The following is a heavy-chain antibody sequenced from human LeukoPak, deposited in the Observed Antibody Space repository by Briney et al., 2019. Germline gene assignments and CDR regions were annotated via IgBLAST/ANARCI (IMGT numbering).Heavy chain of an antibody. CDR1: GYSFTSYW. CDR3: ARQTCSGGRCYFDY. CDR2: INPGDSVT. Sequence: PGESLKISCKGSGYSFTSYWIGWVRQMPGKGLEWMGIINPGDSVTRYSPSFQGQVTISADTSISTAYLQWSSLKASDKVMYYCARQTCSGGRCYFDYWGQGTLVTVSS. J-gene: IGHJ4*02. D-gene: IGHD2-15*01. V-gene: IGHV5-51*01.